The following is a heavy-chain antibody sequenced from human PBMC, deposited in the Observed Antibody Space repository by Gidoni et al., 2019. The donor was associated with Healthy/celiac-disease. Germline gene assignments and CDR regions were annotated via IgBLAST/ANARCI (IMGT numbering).Heavy chain of an antibody. CDR2: IYHSGST. CDR1: GGSISSGGYS. Sequence: QLQLQESGSGLVKPSQTLSLTCAVSGGSISSGGYSWSWIRQPPGKGLEWIGYIYHSGSTYYNPSLKSRVTISVDRSKNQFSLKLSSVTAVDTAVYYCARVSSSYCSGGSCYYYYYMDVWGKGTTVTVSS. CDR3: ARVSSSYCSGGSCYYYYYMDV. D-gene: IGHD2-15*01. J-gene: IGHJ6*03. V-gene: IGHV4-30-2*01.